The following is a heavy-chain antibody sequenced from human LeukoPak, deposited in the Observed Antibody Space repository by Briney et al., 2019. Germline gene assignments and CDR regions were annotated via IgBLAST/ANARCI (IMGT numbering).Heavy chain of an antibody. CDR1: GYTFTSYG. J-gene: IGHJ6*03. V-gene: IGHV1-18*01. Sequence: GASVKVSCKASGYTFTSYGISWVRQAPGQGLEWMGWISTLSGNTKESQSFQGRLTMTTDTATNTAYLELRSLKSDDTAVYYCARAAKSRQTYSYFYYMDVWGQGTPVTISS. CDR2: ISTLSGNT. CDR3: ARAAKSRQTYSYFYYMDV.